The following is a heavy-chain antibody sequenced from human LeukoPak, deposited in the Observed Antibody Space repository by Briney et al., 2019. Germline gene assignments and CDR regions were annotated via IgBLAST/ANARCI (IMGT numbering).Heavy chain of an antibody. Sequence: ASVKVSCKASGYTFSNHGITWVRQAPEQGLGGREWISAFNANTHYAQNFQGRVTMTTDASTSTAYMEVRGLISDDTAVYYCARIVGSNHLYWYFDYWGQGALVTVSS. D-gene: IGHD3-16*01. CDR2: ISAFNANT. V-gene: IGHV1-18*01. J-gene: IGHJ4*02. CDR1: GYTFSNHG. CDR3: ARIVGSNHLYWYFDY.